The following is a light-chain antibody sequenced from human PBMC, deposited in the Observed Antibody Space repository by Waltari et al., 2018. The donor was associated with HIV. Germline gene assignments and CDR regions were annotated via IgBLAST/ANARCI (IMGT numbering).Light chain of an antibody. CDR3: GTWDTSLTAGV. V-gene: IGLV1-51*01. CDR1: SSNLGHNY. CDR2: DNH. J-gene: IGLJ3*02. Sequence: QSVLTQPPSVSAAPGQKVTISCSGSSSNLGHNYVSWFQQLPGTAPKLLIYDNHNRPSGIPDRVSASRSGTSATLAVTGLQIVDEADYYCGTWDTSLTAGVFGGGTKLTVL.